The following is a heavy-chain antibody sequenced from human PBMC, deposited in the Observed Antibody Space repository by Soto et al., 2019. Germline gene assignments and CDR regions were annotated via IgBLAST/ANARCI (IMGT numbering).Heavy chain of an antibody. CDR3: ARDLYDSSVYYLSRY. V-gene: IGHV3-30-3*01. D-gene: IGHD3-22*01. Sequence: QVQLVESGGGVVQPGRSLRLSCAASGFTFSSYAMHWVRQAPGKGLEWVAVISYDGSNKYYADSVKGRFTISRDNSKNTLYLQMNSLSAEDTAVYYCARDLYDSSVYYLSRYWGQGTLVTVSS. CDR2: ISYDGSNK. CDR1: GFTFSSYA. J-gene: IGHJ4*02.